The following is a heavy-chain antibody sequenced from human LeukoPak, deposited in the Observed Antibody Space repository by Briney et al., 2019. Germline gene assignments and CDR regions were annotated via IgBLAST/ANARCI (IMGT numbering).Heavy chain of an antibody. D-gene: IGHD5-24*01. V-gene: IGHV4-59*01. Sequence: SETLSLTCTVSGDSISSYYWSWIWRPPGKGLEWIGYIYYSGSTNYNPSLKSRVTISVDTSKNQFSLKLSSVTAADTAVYYCARVNGDGYTPYYFDYWGQGTLVTVSS. CDR1: GDSISSYY. J-gene: IGHJ4*02. CDR3: ARVNGDGYTPYYFDY. CDR2: IYYSGST.